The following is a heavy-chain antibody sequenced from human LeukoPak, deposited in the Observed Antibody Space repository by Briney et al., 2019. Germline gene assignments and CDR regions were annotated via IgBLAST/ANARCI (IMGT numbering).Heavy chain of an antibody. CDR1: GFTLSSYS. CDR2: ISGSSGNI. D-gene: IGHD2-2*01. Sequence: PGGSLRLSCAASGFTLSSYSMNWVRQAPGKGLEWVSYISGSSGNIQYADSVKGRFTISRDNAKNSLYLQLNSLRDEDTAVYYCARDGDIVVVPAARRNWFDPWGQGTLVTVSS. CDR3: ARDGDIVVVPAARRNWFDP. V-gene: IGHV3-48*02. J-gene: IGHJ5*02.